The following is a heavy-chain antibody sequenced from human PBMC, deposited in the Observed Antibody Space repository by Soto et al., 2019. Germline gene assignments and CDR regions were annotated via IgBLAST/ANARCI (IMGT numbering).Heavy chain of an antibody. CDR1: GFTFSTYN. J-gene: IGHJ6*02. CDR3: ARDGERGYDMDV. D-gene: IGHD1-1*01. CDR2: ISGRSRAI. V-gene: IGHV3-48*02. Sequence: EVQLVESGGGLVQPGGSLRLSCAASGFTFSTYNMNWVRQAPGKGLEWVSYISGRSRAIYYADSVKGRFTISRDNAKNSLYLQMNSLGDEDTAIYYCARDGERGYDMDVWGQGTTVTVSS.